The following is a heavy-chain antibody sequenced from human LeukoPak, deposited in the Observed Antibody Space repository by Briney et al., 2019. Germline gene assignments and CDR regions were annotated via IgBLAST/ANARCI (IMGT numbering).Heavy chain of an antibody. CDR3: AKERGYGDYYFDY. Sequence: GGSLRLSCAASGFTFSSYGMHWVLQAPGKGLEWVAVISYDGSNKYYADSVKGRFTISRDNSKNTLYLQMNSLRAEDTAVYYCAKERGYGDYYFDYWGQGTLVTVSS. CDR2: ISYDGSNK. V-gene: IGHV3-30*18. D-gene: IGHD4-17*01. CDR1: GFTFSSYG. J-gene: IGHJ4*02.